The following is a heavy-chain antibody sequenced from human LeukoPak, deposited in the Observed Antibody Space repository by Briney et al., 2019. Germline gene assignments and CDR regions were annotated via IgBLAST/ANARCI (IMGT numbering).Heavy chain of an antibody. J-gene: IGHJ4*02. CDR2: ISYDGSNK. Sequence: GGSLRLSCAASGFTFSSYAMHWVRQAPGKGLEWVAVISYDGSNKYYADSVKSRFTISRDNSKNTLYLQMNSLRAEDTAVYYCARGQWELPFDYWGQGTLVTVSS. CDR3: ARGQWELPFDY. CDR1: GFTFSSYA. D-gene: IGHD1-26*01. V-gene: IGHV3-30-3*01.